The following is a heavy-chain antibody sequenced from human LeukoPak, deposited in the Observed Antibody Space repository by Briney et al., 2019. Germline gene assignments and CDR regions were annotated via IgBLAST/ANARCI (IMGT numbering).Heavy chain of an antibody. Sequence: PGGSRRLSCAASGFTFSSYAMHWVRQAPGKGLEWVAVISYDGSNKYYADSVKGRFTISRDNSKNTLFLQMNSLRAEDTAVYYCAKDTFCSFPYYFDYWGQGTLVTVSS. D-gene: IGHD2-15*01. V-gene: IGHV3-30-3*01. J-gene: IGHJ4*02. CDR3: AKDTFCSFPYYFDY. CDR1: GFTFSSYA. CDR2: ISYDGSNK.